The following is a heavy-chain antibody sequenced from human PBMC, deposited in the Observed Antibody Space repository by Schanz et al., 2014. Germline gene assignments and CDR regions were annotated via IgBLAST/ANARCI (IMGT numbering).Heavy chain of an antibody. CDR1: EFTFSTDA. Sequence: EVQLLESGGGLVQPGGSLRLSCAASEFTFSTDAMSWVRQAPGKGLEWVSYISSSSSTRYYADSVKGRFTISRDNAKNSLFLQMNSLRAEDTAVYYCARSRSGFYFDYWGQGTLVTVSS. D-gene: IGHD1-26*01. J-gene: IGHJ4*02. CDR3: ARSRSGFYFDY. CDR2: ISSSSSTR. V-gene: IGHV3-48*01.